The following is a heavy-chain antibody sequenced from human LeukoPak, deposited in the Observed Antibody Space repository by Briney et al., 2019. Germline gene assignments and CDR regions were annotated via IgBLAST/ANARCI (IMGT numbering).Heavy chain of an antibody. V-gene: IGHV1-8*01. CDR3: ARLASSSWPLYYYYGMDV. Sequence: GAGVPVSCQASGYTFTSYDFNWVGQATGQGLEWMGWMNPNSANTGYAQKFQGRVTMTRNTSISTAYMELSSLRSEDTAVYYCARLASSSWPLYYYYGMDVWGQGTTVTVSS. CDR1: GYTFTSYD. J-gene: IGHJ6*02. CDR2: MNPNSANT. D-gene: IGHD6-13*01.